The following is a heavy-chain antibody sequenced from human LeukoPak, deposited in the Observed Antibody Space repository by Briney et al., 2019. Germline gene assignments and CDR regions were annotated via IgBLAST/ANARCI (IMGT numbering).Heavy chain of an antibody. CDR3: AKVGRGGPTGTDSYFDY. CDR1: GFTFSSYG. V-gene: IGHV3-33*06. CDR2: IWYDGSNK. D-gene: IGHD1-1*01. Sequence: GGSLRLSCAASGFTFSSYGMHWVRQAPGKGLEGVAVIWYDGSNKYYADSVKGRFTISRDNSKNTLYLQMNSLRAEDTAVYYCAKVGRGGPTGTDSYFDYWGQGTLVTVSS. J-gene: IGHJ4*02.